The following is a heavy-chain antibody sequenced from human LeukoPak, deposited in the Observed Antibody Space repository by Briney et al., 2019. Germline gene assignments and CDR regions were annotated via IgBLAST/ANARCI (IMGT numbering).Heavy chain of an antibody. CDR2: ISSSSSYI. J-gene: IGHJ4*02. CDR3: ARETRGTVGSY. Sequence: PGGSLRLSCAASGFTFSSYSMNWVRQAPGKGLEWVSSISSSSSYIYYADSVKGRFTISRGNAGNSLYLQMNSLGAEDTAVYYCARETRGTVGSYWGQGTLVTVSS. V-gene: IGHV3-21*04. CDR1: GFTFSSYS. D-gene: IGHD1-26*01.